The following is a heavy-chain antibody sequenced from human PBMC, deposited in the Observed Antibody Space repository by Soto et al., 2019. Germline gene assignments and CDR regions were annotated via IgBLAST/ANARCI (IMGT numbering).Heavy chain of an antibody. CDR1: GYAFTSAA. D-gene: IGHD1-1*01. J-gene: IGHJ6*02. Sequence: QVQLVQSGAEVKEPGASVKVSCMASGYAFTSAAIHWVRQAPGQRLEWMGWINTGNGNTKYSQKFQGRVTITRDTXASTAYVEVSSLRSEDAGXXXCXXXXXXXXXTTSTGYYYGMDVWGRGTTVTX. V-gene: IGHV1-3*04. CDR3: XXXXXXXXXTTSTGYYYGMDV. CDR2: INTGNGNT.